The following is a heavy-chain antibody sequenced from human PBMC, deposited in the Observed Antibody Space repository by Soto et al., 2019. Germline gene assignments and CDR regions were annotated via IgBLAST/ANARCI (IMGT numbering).Heavy chain of an antibody. D-gene: IGHD3-16*01. CDR3: ARVRFGAPFDF. CDR2: FNPANRNT. V-gene: IGHV1-18*01. CDR1: GYTFTNYG. J-gene: IGHJ4*02. Sequence: QVQLVQSGAEVKRPGTSVKVSCKVSGYTFTNYGINWVRQAPGQGLEWVGWFNPANRNTNYAQKFQDRVSMTTGTSTYTAYMELRGLRSDDTAVYYCARVRFGAPFDFWGQGTLVTVSS.